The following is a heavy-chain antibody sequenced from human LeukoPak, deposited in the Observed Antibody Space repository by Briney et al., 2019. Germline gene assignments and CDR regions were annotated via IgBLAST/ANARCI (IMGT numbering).Heavy chain of an antibody. J-gene: IGHJ4*02. D-gene: IGHD6-19*01. V-gene: IGHV3-33*08. CDR3: ARDPSGSGWSLNN. CDR2: IWYDGSND. Sequence: PGGSLRLSCAASGFTFSSYAMHWVRQAPGKGLEWVAFIWYDGSNDHYADSVKGRFTISRDNSKNTVCLQMNSLRVEDTAVYYCARDPSGSGWSLNNWGQGTLVTVSS. CDR1: GFTFSSYA.